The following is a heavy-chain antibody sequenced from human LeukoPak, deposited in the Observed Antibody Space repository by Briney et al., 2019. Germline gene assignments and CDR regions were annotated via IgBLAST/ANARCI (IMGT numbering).Heavy chain of an antibody. CDR3: AKWGDYDVLTGYYVPDY. V-gene: IGHV3-23*01. Sequence: PGGSLRLSCAASGFTFSSYAMSWVRQAPGKGLEWVSAISGSGGRAYYADSVKGRFTISRDNSKNTLYLQMNSLRAEDTAVYYCAKWGDYDVLTGYYVPDYWGQGTLVTVSS. CDR1: GFTFSSYA. CDR2: ISGSGGRA. J-gene: IGHJ4*02. D-gene: IGHD3-9*01.